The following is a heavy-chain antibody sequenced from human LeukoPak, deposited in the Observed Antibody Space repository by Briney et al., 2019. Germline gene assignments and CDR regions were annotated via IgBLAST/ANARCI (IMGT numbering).Heavy chain of an antibody. D-gene: IGHD3-3*01. J-gene: IGHJ6*03. Sequence: ASVKVSCKAFGYTFTSYGISWVRQAPGQGLEGMGWISAYNGNTNYAQKLQGRVTMTTDTSTSTAYMELRSLRSDDTAAYYCARVGFGVVIYYYYYYMDVWGKGTTVTVSS. CDR3: ARVGFGVVIYYYYYYMDV. CDR2: ISAYNGNT. CDR1: GYTFTSYG. V-gene: IGHV1-18*01.